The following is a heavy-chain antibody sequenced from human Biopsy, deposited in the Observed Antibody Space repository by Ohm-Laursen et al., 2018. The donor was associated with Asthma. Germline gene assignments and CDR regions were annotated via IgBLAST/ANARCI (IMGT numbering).Heavy chain of an antibody. CDR2: IYYRGST. J-gene: IGHJ4*02. V-gene: IGHV4-31*03. CDR3: ARAQDYYDSRGYYRSFDY. CDR1: SGSITSGGYY. D-gene: IGHD3-22*01. Sequence: TLSLTCPVSSGSITSGGYYWTWIRQHPGKGLEWIGFIYYRGSTYYNPSLKSRVSISIDTSKNQFSLKLSSVTAADTAVYYCARAQDYYDSRGYYRSFDYWGQGTLVTVSS.